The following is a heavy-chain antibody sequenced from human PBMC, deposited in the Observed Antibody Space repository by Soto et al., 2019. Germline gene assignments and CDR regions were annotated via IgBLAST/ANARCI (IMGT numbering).Heavy chain of an antibody. J-gene: IGHJ4*02. D-gene: IGHD6-13*01. CDR3: AKDLKPFIAAGFDY. CDR1: GFTVSSNY. CDR2: ISGSGGST. Sequence: PGGSLRLSCAASGFTVSSNYMSWVRQAPGKGLEWVSAISGSGGSTYYADSVKGRFTISRDNSKNTLYLQMNSLRAEDTAVYYCAKDLKPFIAAGFDYWGQGTLVTVSS. V-gene: IGHV3-23*01.